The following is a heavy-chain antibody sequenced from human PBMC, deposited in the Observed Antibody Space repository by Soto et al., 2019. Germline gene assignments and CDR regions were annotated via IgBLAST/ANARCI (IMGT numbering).Heavy chain of an antibody. Sequence: SETLSLTCTVSGVSISSSSYYWCWIRQPPGKGLEWIGSIYYSGSTYYNPSLKSRVTISVDTSKNQFSLKLSSVTAADTAVYYCARHTPAISISDHWGQGTLVTVSS. CDR1: GVSISSSSYY. CDR3: ARHTPAISISDH. J-gene: IGHJ4*02. D-gene: IGHD2-15*01. V-gene: IGHV4-39*01. CDR2: IYYSGST.